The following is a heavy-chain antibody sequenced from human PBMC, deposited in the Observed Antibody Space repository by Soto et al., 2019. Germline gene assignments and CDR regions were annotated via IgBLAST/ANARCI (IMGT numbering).Heavy chain of an antibody. D-gene: IGHD4-17*01. CDR3: ARHRVTTSEGYGMDV. V-gene: IGHV5-10-1*01. Sequence: GGALKISCKGFGYNFSTYWISWVRPMPGKGLEWRGRIDPNDPYTNHSPAFQGHVPNSADKSISTAYLQWSSLKASDTAMYYCARHRVTTSEGYGMDVWGQGTTVTVSS. CDR2: IDPNDPYT. CDR1: GYNFSTYW. J-gene: IGHJ6*02.